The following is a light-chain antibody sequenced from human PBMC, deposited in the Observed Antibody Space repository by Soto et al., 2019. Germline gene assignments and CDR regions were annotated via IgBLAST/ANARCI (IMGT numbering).Light chain of an antibody. CDR3: TSYTITSPYV. Sequence: QSALTQPASMSGSPGQSITISCTGTSSDIVRYNFVSWYQHHPGKAPKLIIYEATKRPSGVSYRFSGSKSGNTASLTISGLQAEDEADYYCTSYTITSPYVFGTGTKLTVL. J-gene: IGLJ1*01. CDR2: EAT. CDR1: SSDIVRYNF. V-gene: IGLV2-14*01.